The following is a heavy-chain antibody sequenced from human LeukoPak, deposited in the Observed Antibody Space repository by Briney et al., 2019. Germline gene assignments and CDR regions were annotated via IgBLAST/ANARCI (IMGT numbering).Heavy chain of an antibody. J-gene: IGHJ4*02. CDR1: GFTFSSYS. CDR3: ARDLYGDYVIDY. V-gene: IGHV3-21*01. CDR2: ISSSSSYI. D-gene: IGHD4-17*01. Sequence: NPGGSLRLSCAASGFTFSSYSMNWVRQAPGKGLEWVSSISSSSSYIYYADSVKGRFTISRDNAKNSLYLQMNSLRAEDTAVYYCARDLYGDYVIDYWGQGTLVTVSS.